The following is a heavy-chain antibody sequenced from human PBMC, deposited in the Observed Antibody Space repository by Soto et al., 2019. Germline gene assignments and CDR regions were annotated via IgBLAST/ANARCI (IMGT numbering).Heavy chain of an antibody. D-gene: IGHD2-2*01. J-gene: IGHJ4*02. V-gene: IGHV4-34*01. CDR2: INDSGST. Sequence: SETLSLTCAVHGGSFSGFYWDWIRQPPGKGLESIGEINDSGSTRYNPSLKSRVTISVDTSKNQFSLRLNSVTAADTAVYYCARWGYCSNSICYPFDYWGQGIPVTVSS. CDR3: ARWGYCSNSICYPFDY. CDR1: GGSFSGFY.